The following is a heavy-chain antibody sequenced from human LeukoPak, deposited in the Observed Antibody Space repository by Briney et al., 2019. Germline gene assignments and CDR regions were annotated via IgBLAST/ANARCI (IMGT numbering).Heavy chain of an antibody. CDR1: GGNFSSNA. CDR3: ARKMYYYGSGTSYYFDY. D-gene: IGHD3-10*01. V-gene: IGHV1-69*04. J-gene: IGHJ4*02. Sequence: SVKVSCKASGGNFSSNAISWVRQAPGQGLEWMGRIIPNLGVRNYAQKFQDRVTIIADKSTSTVYMELSSLRSEDTAVYYCARKMYYYGSGTSYYFDYWGQGTLVTVSS. CDR2: IIPNLGVR.